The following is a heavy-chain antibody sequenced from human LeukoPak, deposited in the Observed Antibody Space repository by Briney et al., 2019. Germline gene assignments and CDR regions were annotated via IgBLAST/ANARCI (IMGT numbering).Heavy chain of an antibody. CDR3: ARDLGGSYYVTLFLY. CDR1: GFTFSSYW. Sequence: GGSLRLSCAASGFTFSSYWMSWVRQAPGKGLEGGAHIKKDGSEKYYVDSVKGGFTISRDNAKNSLYLQMNRLRAGDRAGYYCARDLGGSYYVTLFLYWGQGTLVTVSS. J-gene: IGHJ4*02. D-gene: IGHD1-26*01. V-gene: IGHV3-7*01. CDR2: IKKDGSEK.